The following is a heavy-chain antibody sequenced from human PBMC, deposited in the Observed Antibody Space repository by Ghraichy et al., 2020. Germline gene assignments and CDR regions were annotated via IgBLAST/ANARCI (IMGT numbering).Heavy chain of an antibody. Sequence: SETLSLTCAVYGGSFSGYYWSWIRQPPGKGLERIGEINHSGSTNYNPSLKSRVTISVDTSKNQFSLKLSSVTAADTAVYYCAREDYDFWSGRHKRFDYWGQVSLVTVSS. J-gene: IGHJ4*02. D-gene: IGHD3-3*01. CDR3: AREDYDFWSGRHKRFDY. V-gene: IGHV4-34*01. CDR1: GGSFSGYY. CDR2: INHSGST.